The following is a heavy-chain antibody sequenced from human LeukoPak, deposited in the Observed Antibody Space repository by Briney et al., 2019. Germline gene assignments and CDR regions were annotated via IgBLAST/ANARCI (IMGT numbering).Heavy chain of an antibody. CDR1: GFTFSSYW. CDR3: AKGDCSSTSCYSFDY. J-gene: IGHJ4*02. D-gene: IGHD2-2*01. V-gene: IGHV3-9*03. Sequence: GGSLRLSCAASGFTFSSYWMHWVRQAPGKGLEWVSGISWNSGSIGYADSVKSRFTISRDNAKNSLYLQMNSLRAEDMALYYCAKGDCSSTSCYSFDYWGQGTLVTVSS. CDR2: ISWNSGSI.